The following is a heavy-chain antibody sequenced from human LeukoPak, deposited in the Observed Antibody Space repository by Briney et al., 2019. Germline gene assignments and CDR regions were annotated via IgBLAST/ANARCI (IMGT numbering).Heavy chain of an antibody. D-gene: IGHD5-12*01. V-gene: IGHV3-48*03. Sequence: PGGSLRLSCAASGFTFSGYEMNWVRQAPGKGLEWVSYISRSGRTIYDADSVKGRFTISRDNAKNSLYLQMNSLRAEDTAVYYCARAYSGSWYFDLWGRGTLVTVSS. J-gene: IGHJ2*01. CDR2: ISRSGRTI. CDR1: GFTFSGYE. CDR3: ARAYSGSWYFDL.